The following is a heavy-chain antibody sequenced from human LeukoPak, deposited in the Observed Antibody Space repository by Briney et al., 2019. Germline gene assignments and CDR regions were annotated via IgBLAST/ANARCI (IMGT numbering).Heavy chain of an antibody. D-gene: IGHD3-9*01. CDR3: ARGIRYFDWLLDY. Sequence: KPGGSLRLSCAVSGFTFSDYYMSWIRQAPVKGLEWVSYISSSGSTIYYADSVKGRFTISRDNAKNSLYLQMNSLRAEDTAVYYCARGIRYFDWLLDYWGQGTLVTVSS. CDR1: GFTFSDYY. CDR2: ISSSGSTI. J-gene: IGHJ4*02. V-gene: IGHV3-11*01.